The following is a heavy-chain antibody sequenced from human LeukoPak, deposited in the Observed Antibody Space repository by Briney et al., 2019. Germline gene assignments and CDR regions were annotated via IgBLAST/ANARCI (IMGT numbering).Heavy chain of an antibody. D-gene: IGHD4-17*01. J-gene: IGHJ6*03. CDR2: ISAYNGNT. CDR3: AREAPTTVTGYYYYYYMDV. CDR1: GYTFTSYG. Sequence: GASVKVSCKASGYTFTSYGISWVRQAPGHGLEWMGWISAYNGNTNYAQKPQGRVTMTTDTSTSTAYMELRSLRSDDTAVYYCAREAPTTVTGYYYYYYMDVWGKGTTVTVSS. V-gene: IGHV1-18*01.